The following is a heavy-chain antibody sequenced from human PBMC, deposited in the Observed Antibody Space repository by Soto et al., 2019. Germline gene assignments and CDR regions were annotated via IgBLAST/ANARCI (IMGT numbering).Heavy chain of an antibody. Sequence: GGSLSLSCAASGFTFSDYYMSWIRQAPGKGLEWVSYISSSSSYTNYADSVKGRFTISRDNAKNSLYLQMNSLRAEDTGVYYCARDQAAYYGMDVCGQGTTVTVYS. CDR1: GFTFSDYY. CDR3: ARDQAAYYGMDV. J-gene: IGHJ6*02. CDR2: ISSSSSYT. D-gene: IGHD6-13*01. V-gene: IGHV3-11*06.